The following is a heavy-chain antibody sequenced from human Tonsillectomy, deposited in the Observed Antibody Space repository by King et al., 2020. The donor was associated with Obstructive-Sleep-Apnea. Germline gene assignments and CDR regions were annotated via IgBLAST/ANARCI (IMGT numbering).Heavy chain of an antibody. CDR3: ATVAVATATFYFDY. CDR1: GYTFTGYY. D-gene: IGHD1-26*01. Sequence: QLVQSGAEVKKPGASVKVSCKASGYTFTGYYMHWVRQAPGQGLEWRGWINPDSGGTSYAQKFQGRVTMTRDTAVRTAYMELSRLTSDDPAVYYCATVAVATATFYFDYWGQGTPVTVSS. V-gene: IGHV1-2*02. CDR2: INPDSGGT. J-gene: IGHJ4*02.